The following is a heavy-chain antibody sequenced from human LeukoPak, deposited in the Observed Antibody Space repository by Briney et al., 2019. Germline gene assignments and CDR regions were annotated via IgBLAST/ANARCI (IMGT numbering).Heavy chain of an antibody. D-gene: IGHD5-24*01. CDR3: ARLKTRGWLQFTYYFDY. CDR2: ISAYNGNT. J-gene: IGHJ4*02. CDR1: GYTFTSYG. V-gene: IGHV1-18*01. Sequence: GASVKVSCKASGYTFTSYGISWVRQAPGQGLEWMGWISAYNGNTNYAQKLQGRVTMTTDTSTSTAYMELRSLRSDDTAVYYCARLKTRGWLQFTYYFDYWGQGTLVTVSS.